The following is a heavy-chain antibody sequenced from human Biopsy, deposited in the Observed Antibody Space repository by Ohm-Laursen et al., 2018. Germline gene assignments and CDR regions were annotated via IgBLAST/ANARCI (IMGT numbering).Heavy chain of an antibody. CDR2: IYYRGNT. D-gene: IGHD2-15*01. J-gene: IGHJ4*02. Sequence: SDTLSLTCTVSGGSISSNYYYWGWIRQPPGKGLEWIGSIYYRGNTNYNPSLKSRVTISVDTSKNQISLKLSSATAADTAVFYCARHGSQGYCTGGSCVDYWGQGALVTVSS. CDR3: ARHGSQGYCTGGSCVDY. CDR1: GGSISSNYYY. V-gene: IGHV4-39*01.